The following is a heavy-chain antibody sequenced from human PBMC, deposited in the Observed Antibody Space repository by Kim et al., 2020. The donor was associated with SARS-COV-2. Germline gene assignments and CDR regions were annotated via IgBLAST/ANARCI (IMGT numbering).Heavy chain of an antibody. D-gene: IGHD1-1*01. J-gene: IGHJ6*02. V-gene: IGHV3-15*01. CDR3: TTGYWNQSYYYYGMDV. CDR2: IKSKTDGGTT. Sequence: GGSLRLSCAASGFTFSNAWMSWVRQAPGKGLEWVGRIKSKTDGGTTDYAAPVKGRFTISRDDSKNTLYLQMNSLKTEDTAVYYCTTGYWNQSYYYYGMDVWGQGTTVTVSS. CDR1: GFTFSNAW.